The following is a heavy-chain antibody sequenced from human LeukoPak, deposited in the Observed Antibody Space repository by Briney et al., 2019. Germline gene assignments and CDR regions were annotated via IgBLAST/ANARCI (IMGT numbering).Heavy chain of an antibody. Sequence: SVKVSCKASGGTFSSYAISWVRQAPGQGLEWMGGIIPIFGTANYAQKFQGRVTITADESTSTAYMELSSLRSEDTAVYYCARSIAAAVSILWHWGQGTLVTVSS. D-gene: IGHD6-13*01. CDR3: ARSIAAAVSILWH. CDR1: GGTFSSYA. J-gene: IGHJ1*01. CDR2: IIPIFGTA. V-gene: IGHV1-69*13.